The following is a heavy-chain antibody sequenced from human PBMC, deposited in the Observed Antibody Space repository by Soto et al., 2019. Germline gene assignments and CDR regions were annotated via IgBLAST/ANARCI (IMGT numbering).Heavy chain of an antibody. CDR2: IYHGRNT. CDR3: AREMIIGAPGNGGFDM. Sequence: PSETLSLTCSVSGGSTSDHLWTWIRQPPGKQLEWIGYIYHGRNTPYQPTWYNPSLKSRVTISGDASKSQFSLKLTSVTAADTAVYYCAREMIIGAPGNGGFDMWGQGTMVTVSS. D-gene: IGHD1-1*01. J-gene: IGHJ3*02. CDR1: GGSTSDHL. V-gene: IGHV4-59*11.